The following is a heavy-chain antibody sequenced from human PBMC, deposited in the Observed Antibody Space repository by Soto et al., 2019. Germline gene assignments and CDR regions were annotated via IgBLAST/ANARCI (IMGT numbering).Heavy chain of an antibody. CDR3: AKASGYSGSSLGYYYYGMDV. D-gene: IGHD1-26*01. V-gene: IGHV3-23*01. CDR1: GFTFSSYA. Sequence: PGGSLRLSCAGSGFTFSSYAMSWVRQPPGKGLEWVSASSGSGGRTYYADSVKGRFTISRDTSKNTLYLQMNSLRAEDTAVYYCAKASGYSGSSLGYYYYGMDVWGQGTTVTVS. J-gene: IGHJ6*02. CDR2: SSGSGGRT.